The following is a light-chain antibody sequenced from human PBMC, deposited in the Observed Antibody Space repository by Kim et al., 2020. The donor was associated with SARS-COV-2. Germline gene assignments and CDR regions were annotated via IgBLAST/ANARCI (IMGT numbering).Light chain of an antibody. CDR1: SSDVGAYNY. CDR2: DVS. V-gene: IGLV2-14*03. Sequence: QSALTQPASVSGSPGQSITISCTGTSSDVGAYNYVSWYQHHPGKAPKLMIYDVSKGPSGVSNRFSGSKSGNTASLTISGLQAEDEADYYCTSYTRSDTWVFGGGTQLTVL. J-gene: IGLJ3*02. CDR3: TSYTRSDTWV.